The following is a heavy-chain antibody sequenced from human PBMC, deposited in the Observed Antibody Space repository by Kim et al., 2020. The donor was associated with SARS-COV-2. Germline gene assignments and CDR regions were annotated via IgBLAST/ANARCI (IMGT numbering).Heavy chain of an antibody. CDR2: ISHSDGST. CDR3: ARLLNYYGSGTYYNPNW. Sequence: GGSLRLSCAASGFTFSNYAMSWVRQAPGKGLEWVSSISHSDGSTYYADSVKGRFTISRDNSKNTLFLHMNSLRAEDTAVYYCARLLNYYGSGTYYNPNW. J-gene: IGHJ5*01. CDR1: GFTFSNYA. D-gene: IGHD3-10*01. V-gene: IGHV3-23*01.